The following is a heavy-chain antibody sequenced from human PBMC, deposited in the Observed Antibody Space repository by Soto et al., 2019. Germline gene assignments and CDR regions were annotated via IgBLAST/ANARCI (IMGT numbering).Heavy chain of an antibody. CDR1: GFTFSSYA. V-gene: IGHV3-23*01. J-gene: IGHJ4*02. CDR3: AKGSYYDILTGYYL. Sequence: HPGGSLRLSCAASGFTFSSYAMSWVRQAPGKGLEWVSAISGSGGSTYYADSVKGRFTISRDNSKNTLYLQMNSLRAEDTAVYYCAKGSYYDILTGYYLWGQGTLVTAPQ. D-gene: IGHD3-9*01. CDR2: ISGSGGST.